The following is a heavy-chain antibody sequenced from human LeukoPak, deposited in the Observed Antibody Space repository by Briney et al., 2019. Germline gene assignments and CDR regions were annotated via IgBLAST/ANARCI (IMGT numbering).Heavy chain of an antibody. J-gene: IGHJ3*02. CDR1: GGSFSGYY. Sequence: SETLSLTCAVYGGSFSGYYWSWIRQPPGKGLEWIGEINHSGSTNYNPSLKSRVTISVDTSKNQFSLKLSSVTAADTAVYYCARVPPTGSGYYLDAFDIWGQGTMVTVSS. CDR2: INHSGST. D-gene: IGHD3-22*01. V-gene: IGHV4-34*01. CDR3: ARVPPTGSGYYLDAFDI.